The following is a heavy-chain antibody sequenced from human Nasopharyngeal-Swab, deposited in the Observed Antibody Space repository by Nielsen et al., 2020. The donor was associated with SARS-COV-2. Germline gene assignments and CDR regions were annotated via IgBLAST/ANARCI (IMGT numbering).Heavy chain of an antibody. CDR3: AREIWSGSFLDY. CDR1: GFTFSDYY. V-gene: IGHV3-11*01. Sequence: GESLKISCAASGFTFSDYYMSWIRQAPGKGLEWVSYISSSGSTIYYADSVKGRFTISRDNAKNSLYLQTNSLRAEDTAVYYCAREIWSGSFLDYWGQGTLVTVSS. D-gene: IGHD1-26*01. CDR2: ISSSGSTI. J-gene: IGHJ4*02.